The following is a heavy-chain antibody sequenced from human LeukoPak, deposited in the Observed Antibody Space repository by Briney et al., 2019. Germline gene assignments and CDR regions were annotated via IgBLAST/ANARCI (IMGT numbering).Heavy chain of an antibody. CDR1: GYSFTSYR. D-gene: IGHD4-17*01. V-gene: IGHV5-51*01. CDR3: ARHVDYGDYGGDAFDI. Sequence: GESLKISCKGSGYSFTSYRIGWVRQMPGKGLEWMGIIYPGDSDTRYSPSFQGQVTISADKSISTAYLQWSSLKASDTAMYYCARHVDYGDYGGDAFDIWGQGTMVTVSS. CDR2: IYPGDSDT. J-gene: IGHJ3*02.